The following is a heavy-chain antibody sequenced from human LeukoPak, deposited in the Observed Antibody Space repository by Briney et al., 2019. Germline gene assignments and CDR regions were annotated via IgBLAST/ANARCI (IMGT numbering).Heavy chain of an antibody. V-gene: IGHV1-18*01. CDR1: GYTFTSYG. J-gene: IGHJ4*02. CDR2: ISAYNGNT. Sequence: ASVKVSCKASGYTFTSYGISWVRQAPGQGLEWMGWISAYNGNTNYAQKLQGRVTMTTDTSTSTAYMELRSLRSDDTAVYYCTRERDYYDSSPQLDWGQGTLVTVSS. CDR3: TRERDYYDSSPQLD. D-gene: IGHD3-22*01.